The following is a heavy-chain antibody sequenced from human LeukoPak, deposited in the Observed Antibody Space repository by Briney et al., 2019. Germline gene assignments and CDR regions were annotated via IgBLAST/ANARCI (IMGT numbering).Heavy chain of an antibody. CDR3: TNSDDYGDY. CDR2: IAFDDTDR. J-gene: IGHJ4*02. V-gene: IGHV3-30*04. CDR1: RFIFGDYA. Sequence: GGSLRLSCAASRFIFGDYAMHWVRQAPGKGLEWVAAIAFDDTDRYYIDSVKGRFTISRDDSKNTLYLHMTSLRAEDTAVYYCTNSDDYGDYWGQGTLVTVSS.